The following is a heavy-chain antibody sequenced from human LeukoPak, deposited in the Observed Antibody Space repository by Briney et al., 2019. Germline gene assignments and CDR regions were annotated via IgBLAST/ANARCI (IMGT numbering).Heavy chain of an antibody. V-gene: IGHV4-34*01. Sequence: PSETLSLTCAVYGGSFSGYYWSWIRQPPGKGLEWIGEINHSGSTNYNPSLKSRVTISVDTSKNQFSLKLSSVTAADTAVYYCARGDYDFWSGYVSNFDYWGQGTPVTVSS. CDR2: INHSGST. J-gene: IGHJ4*02. CDR3: ARGDYDFWSGYVSNFDY. CDR1: GGSFSGYY. D-gene: IGHD3-3*01.